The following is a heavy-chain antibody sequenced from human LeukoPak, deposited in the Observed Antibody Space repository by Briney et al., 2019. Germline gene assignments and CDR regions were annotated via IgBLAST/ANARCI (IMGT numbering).Heavy chain of an antibody. CDR2: IKEDGTRK. Sequence: SGGSLRLSCAASGFTFSSHWMTWVRQAPGKGLEWVANIKEDGTRKNYMDSVKGRFTISRDNAKNSLYLQMNSLRVEDTAIYYCSNKRDYWGQGTLVTVSS. V-gene: IGHV3-7*01. J-gene: IGHJ4*02. CDR1: GFTFSSHW. CDR3: SNKRDY.